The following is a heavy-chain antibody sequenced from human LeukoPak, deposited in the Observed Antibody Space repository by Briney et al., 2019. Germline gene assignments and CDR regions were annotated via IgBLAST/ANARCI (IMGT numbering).Heavy chain of an antibody. CDR2: IYSCGST. V-gene: IGHV3-66*01. Sequence: GGSLRLSCAASGFTVSSNYMSWVRQAPGTGLGWVSIIYSCGSTYYADSVKGRFTISRDNSKSTLYLQMSSLRAEDTALYYCVRDDDRTDNGLDYWGQGTLVTVSS. CDR3: VRDDDRTDNGLDY. D-gene: IGHD3-22*01. CDR1: GFTVSSNY. J-gene: IGHJ4*02.